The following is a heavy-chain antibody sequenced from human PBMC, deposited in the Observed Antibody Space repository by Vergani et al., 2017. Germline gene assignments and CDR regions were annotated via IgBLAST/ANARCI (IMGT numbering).Heavy chain of an antibody. Sequence: QIQLQESGPGLVKPSETLSLIRSVSGNSLSRGFYWAWIRQTPEKGLEWIGGMFHTGEASNSPSLQSRVAFSMDPSKNQFSHQLTSVTAADTAVYFCGVIMVRSPRPDNWFDSWGGGTLVTV. CDR3: GVIMVRSPRPDNWFDS. J-gene: IGHJ5*01. V-gene: IGHV4-38-2*02. D-gene: IGHD3-10*01. CDR2: MFHTGEA. CDR1: GNSLSRGFY.